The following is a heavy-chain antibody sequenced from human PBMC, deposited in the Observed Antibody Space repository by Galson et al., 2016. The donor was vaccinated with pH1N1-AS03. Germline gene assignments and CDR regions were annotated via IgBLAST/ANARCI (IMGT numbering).Heavy chain of an antibody. CDR1: GGSISSYY. CDR2: IFYNGTT. Sequence: SETLSLTCTVSGGSISSYYWSWIRQPPGKRLEWIGYIFYNGTTNYNPSLKSRVTISVDTSKNQFSLKLTSVTAADTAVYYCARLPDYGDDVGYWGQGTLVTVSS. V-gene: IGHV4-59*08. J-gene: IGHJ4*02. CDR3: ARLPDYGDDVGY. D-gene: IGHD4-17*01.